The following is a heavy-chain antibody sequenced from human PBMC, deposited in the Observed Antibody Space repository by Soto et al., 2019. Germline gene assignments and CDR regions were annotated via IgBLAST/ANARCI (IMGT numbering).Heavy chain of an antibody. J-gene: IGHJ4*02. CDR2: ISSRGSYI. D-gene: IGHD2-8*01. Sequence: PGVSLRLSCAASGFTFSNYNMHWVRQAPGKGLEWVSSISSRGSYIYYADSVKGRFTISRDNSKNSLYLQMNSLRAEDTAVYYCARDNVPSDFFDYWGQGTPVPVSS. CDR3: ARDNVPSDFFDY. CDR1: GFTFSNYN. V-gene: IGHV3-21*01.